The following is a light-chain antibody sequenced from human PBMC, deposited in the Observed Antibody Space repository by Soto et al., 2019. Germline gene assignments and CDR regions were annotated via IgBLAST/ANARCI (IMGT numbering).Light chain of an antibody. CDR2: GAS. CDR3: QQSYSRPLT. CDR1: QYISSY. V-gene: IGKV1-39*01. J-gene: IGKJ3*01. Sequence: DIQMTQSPSSLSASVGDRVTITCRASQYISSYVNWYQQKPGKAPKFLIYGASDLQSVVPSRFSGSGSGTDFTLTINSLQPEDVAKYYCQQSYSRPLTFSPGTKLDIK.